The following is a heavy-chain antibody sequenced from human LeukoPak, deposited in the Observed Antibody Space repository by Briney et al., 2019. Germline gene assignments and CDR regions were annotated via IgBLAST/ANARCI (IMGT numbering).Heavy chain of an antibody. CDR3: ASESAVADSVDI. Sequence: GGTLSLSCAVSGFTLSRFAMDWVRDGPGKGLECGSVISFDGSNKYYADSVKGRFTISRDTSKNSLYLHMNSLRPEDTRFNYCASESAVADSVDIWSQGTMVTV. D-gene: IGHD6-19*01. V-gene: IGHV3-30-3*01. CDR2: ISFDGSNK. J-gene: IGHJ3*02. CDR1: GFTLSRFA.